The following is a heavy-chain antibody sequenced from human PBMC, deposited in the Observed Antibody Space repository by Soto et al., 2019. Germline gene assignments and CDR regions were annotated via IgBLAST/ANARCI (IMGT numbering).Heavy chain of an antibody. CDR3: AKIVLRFLEWYSLAPPTQDY. V-gene: IGHV3-23*01. J-gene: IGHJ4*02. CDR1: GFTFSSYA. Sequence: PGGSLRLSCAASGFTFSSYAMSWVRQAPGKGLEWVSAISGSGGSTYYADSVKGRFTISRDNSKNTLYLQMNSLRAEDTAVYYRAKIVLRFLEWYSLAPPTQDYWGQGTLVTVSS. CDR2: ISGSGGST. D-gene: IGHD3-3*01.